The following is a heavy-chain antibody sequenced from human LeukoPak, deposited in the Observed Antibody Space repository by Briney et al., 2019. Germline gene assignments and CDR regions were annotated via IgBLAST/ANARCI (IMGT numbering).Heavy chain of an antibody. J-gene: IGHJ6*03. CDR1: GGSFSGYY. CDR2: INHSGST. V-gene: IGHV4-34*01. Sequence: SETLSLTCAFYGGSFSGYYWSWIRQPPGKGLELIGEINHSGSTNYNPSLKSRVTISVDTSKNQFSLKLSSVTAADTAVYYCARGGRGQQQLIYYYYYMDVWGKGTTVTVSS. CDR3: ARGGRGQQQLIYYYYYMDV. D-gene: IGHD6-13*01.